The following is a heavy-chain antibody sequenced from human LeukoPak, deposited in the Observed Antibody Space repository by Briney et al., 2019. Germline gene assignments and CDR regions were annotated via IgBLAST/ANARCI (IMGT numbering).Heavy chain of an antibody. CDR1: GLTFPNYA. J-gene: IGHJ4*02. Sequence: GGSLRLSCTASGLTFPNYAMSWVRQAPGKGLEWVANIKQDGSEKYYVDSVKGRFTISRDNAKNSLYLQMNSLRAEDTAVYYCARRGDYWGQGTLVTVSS. V-gene: IGHV3-7*03. CDR2: IKQDGSEK. CDR3: ARRGDY.